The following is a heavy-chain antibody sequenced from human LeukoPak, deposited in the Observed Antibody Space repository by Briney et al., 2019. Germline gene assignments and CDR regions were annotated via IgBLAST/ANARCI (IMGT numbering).Heavy chain of an antibody. V-gene: IGHV1-69*13. Sequence: SVKVSCKASGGTFSSYAISWVRQAPGQGLEWMGGIIPIFGTANYAQKFQGRVTITADESTSTAYMELSSLRSEDTAVYYCARDGSAIYYGSGSYYKFDYWGQGTLVTVSS. J-gene: IGHJ4*02. CDR3: ARDGSAIYYGSGSYYKFDY. CDR1: GGTFSSYA. CDR2: IIPIFGTA. D-gene: IGHD3-10*01.